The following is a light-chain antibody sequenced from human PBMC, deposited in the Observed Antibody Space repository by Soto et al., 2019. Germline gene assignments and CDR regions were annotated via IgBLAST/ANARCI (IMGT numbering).Light chain of an antibody. V-gene: IGKV3-20*01. CDR3: QQYGSSPYT. J-gene: IGKJ2*01. Sequence: EIVLTQSPATLSLSPGERATLSCRASQSGSSNYLAWYQQKPGQAPRLLMYGASSRATGIPARFSGSGSGTDFTLTISRVEPEDFGVYYCQQYGSSPYTFGQGTKLQI. CDR2: GAS. CDR1: QSGSSNY.